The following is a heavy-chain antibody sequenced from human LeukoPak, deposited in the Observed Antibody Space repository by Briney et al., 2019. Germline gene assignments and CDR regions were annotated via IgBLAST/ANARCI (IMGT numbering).Heavy chain of an antibody. CDR3: ARGQYVLRFLEWLLPGVWFDP. J-gene: IGHJ5*02. CDR2: IYYSGTT. Sequence: SETLSLTCTVSRVSISSGGNYWRWIRQYPGKGLEWIGYIYYSGTTYYNPSLESRVTISLDTSKNQFSLKLSSVTAADTALYYCARGQYVLRFLEWLLPGVWFDPWGQGTLVTVSS. V-gene: IGHV4-31*03. CDR1: RVSISSGGNY. D-gene: IGHD3-3*01.